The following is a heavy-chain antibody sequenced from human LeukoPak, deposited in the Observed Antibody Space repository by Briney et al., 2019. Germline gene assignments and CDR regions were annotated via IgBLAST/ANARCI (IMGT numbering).Heavy chain of an antibody. Sequence: PSETLSLTCAVSGYSISSGYYWGWARQPPGKGLEWIGINYHSGSTSYNPSLKCRVPISVNPSKNQFSLKLSSVTAADTAVYYCARLSVVTGSILYWGQRTLVTVSS. CDR3: ARLSVVTGSILY. CDR1: GYSISSGYY. V-gene: IGHV4-38-2*01. CDR2: NYHSGST. J-gene: IGHJ4*02. D-gene: IGHD5-18*01.